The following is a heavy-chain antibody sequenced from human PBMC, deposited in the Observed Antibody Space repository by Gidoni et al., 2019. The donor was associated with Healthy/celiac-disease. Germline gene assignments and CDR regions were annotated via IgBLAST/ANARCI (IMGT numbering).Heavy chain of an antibody. CDR1: GGSISSYY. D-gene: IGHD2-15*01. J-gene: IGHJ4*02. CDR2: IYTSGST. V-gene: IGHV4-4*07. Sequence: QVQLQESGPGLVKPSETLSLTCTVSGGSISSYYWRWIRQPAGKGLEWIGRIYTSGSTNYNPSLKSRVTMSVDTSKNQFSLKLSSVTAADTAVYYCARAVGYCSGGSCYSPFGFDYWGQGTLVTVSS. CDR3: ARAVGYCSGGSCYSPFGFDY.